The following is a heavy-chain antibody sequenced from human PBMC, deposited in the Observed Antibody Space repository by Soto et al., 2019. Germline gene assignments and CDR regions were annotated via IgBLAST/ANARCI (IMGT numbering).Heavy chain of an antibody. J-gene: IGHJ6*02. CDR3: ARDLWGYCGTDCYTRDV. CDR2: LYNTGST. V-gene: IGHV4-59*01. CDR1: GGSISRYY. Sequence: SETLSLTCTVSGGSISRYYWSWIRQPPGKGLEWIGYLYNTGSTIYNPSLKSRVAISVDTSKNQFSLKLNSLTAADTAVYYCARDLWGYCGTDCYTRDVWGQGTTVTVS. D-gene: IGHD2-21*02.